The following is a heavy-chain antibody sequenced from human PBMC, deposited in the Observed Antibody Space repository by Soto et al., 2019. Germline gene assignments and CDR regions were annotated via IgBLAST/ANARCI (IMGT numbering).Heavy chain of an antibody. J-gene: IGHJ6*02. D-gene: IGHD3-3*01. CDR3: ARGPFAKLYYYYGIDV. CDR2: ISSSSYI. CDR1: GFTFSSYS. V-gene: IGHV3-21*01. Sequence: GGSLRLSCAASGFTFSSYSMNWVRQAPGKGLEWVSSISSSSYIYYADSVKGRFTISRDNAKNSLYLQMNSLRAEDTAVYYCARGPFAKLYYYYGIDVWGQGTTVTVSS.